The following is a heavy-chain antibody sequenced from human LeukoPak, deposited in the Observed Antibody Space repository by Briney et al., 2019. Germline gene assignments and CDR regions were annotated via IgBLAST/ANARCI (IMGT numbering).Heavy chain of an antibody. D-gene: IGHD1-26*01. CDR3: ASSMGGLPGY. Sequence: PGGSLRLSCAASGLTFSSYWMHWVRQAPGKGLVWVARINPDASITGYADSVKGRLTISRDNAKNSLYLQVNNLRAEDTAVYYCASSMGGLPGYWGQGTLVTVSS. CDR2: INPDASIT. J-gene: IGHJ4*02. CDR1: GLTFSSYW. V-gene: IGHV3-74*01.